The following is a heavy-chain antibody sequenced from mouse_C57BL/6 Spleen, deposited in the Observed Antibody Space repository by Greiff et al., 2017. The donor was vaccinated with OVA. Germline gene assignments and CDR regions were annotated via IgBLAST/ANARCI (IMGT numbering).Heavy chain of an antibody. CDR2: ISNGGGST. D-gene: IGHD1-1*01. J-gene: IGHJ4*01. Sequence: EVQLVESGGGLVQPGGSLKLSCAASGFTFSDYYMYWVRQTPEKRLEWVAYISNGGGSTYYPDTVKGRFTISRDNAKNTLYLQMSRLKSEDTAMYYCARRLLREGYYAMDYWGQGTSVTVSS. CDR1: GFTFSDYY. CDR3: ARRLLREGYYAMDY. V-gene: IGHV5-12*01.